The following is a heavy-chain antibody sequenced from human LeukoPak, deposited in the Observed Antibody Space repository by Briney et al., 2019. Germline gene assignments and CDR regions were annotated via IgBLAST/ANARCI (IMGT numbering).Heavy chain of an antibody. Sequence: GGSLRLSCAASGFTFSSYWMNWAHQAPGKGLEWVASINHNGNVNYYVDSVKGRFTFSRDNAKNSLYLQMSNLRAEDTAVYFCARGGGLDVWGQGATVTVSS. CDR3: ARGGGLDV. D-gene: IGHD3-16*01. V-gene: IGHV3-7*03. CDR1: GFTFSSYW. CDR2: INHNGNVN. J-gene: IGHJ6*02.